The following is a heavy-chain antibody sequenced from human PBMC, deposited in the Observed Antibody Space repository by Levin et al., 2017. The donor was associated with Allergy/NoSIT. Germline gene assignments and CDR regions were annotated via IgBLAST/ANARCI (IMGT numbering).Heavy chain of an antibody. V-gene: IGHV3-30-3*01. CDR2: ISYDGNNK. J-gene: IGHJ4*02. CDR1: GFTFNNYA. CDR3: ARDQDYYDSSGSLDY. D-gene: IGHD3-22*01. Sequence: GESLKISCAASGFTFNNYAFHWVRQAPGKGLEWVALISYDGNNKYYADSVKGRFTISRDNSKNTLYLQMNSLRVEDTAVYYCARDQDYYDSSGSLDYWGQGTLVTVSS.